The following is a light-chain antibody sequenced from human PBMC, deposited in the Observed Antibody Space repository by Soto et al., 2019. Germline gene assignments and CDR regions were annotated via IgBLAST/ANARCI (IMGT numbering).Light chain of an antibody. Sequence: QSALTQPASVSGSPGQSITISCTGTSSDIGGYDYVSWYQHHPGKAPKLMIYEVSRRPFGVPDRFSGSKSGNTASLTVSGLQAEDEADYYCSSHAGSNNLVFGGGTKLTVL. CDR2: EVS. CDR1: SSDIGGYDY. CDR3: SSHAGSNNLV. V-gene: IGLV2-8*01. J-gene: IGLJ3*02.